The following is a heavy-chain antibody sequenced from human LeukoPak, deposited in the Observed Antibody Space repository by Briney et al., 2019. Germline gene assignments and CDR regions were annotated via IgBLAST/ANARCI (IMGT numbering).Heavy chain of an antibody. V-gene: IGHV1-2*06. Sequence: ASVKVSCKAPGYTFTGYYMHWVRQAPGQGLEWMGRINPNSGGTNYAQKFQGRVTMTRDTSISTAYMELSRLRSDDTAVYYCARPYSSGSYWYFDLWGRGTLVTVSS. CDR1: GYTFTGYY. D-gene: IGHD6-19*01. CDR2: INPNSGGT. CDR3: ARPYSSGSYWYFDL. J-gene: IGHJ2*01.